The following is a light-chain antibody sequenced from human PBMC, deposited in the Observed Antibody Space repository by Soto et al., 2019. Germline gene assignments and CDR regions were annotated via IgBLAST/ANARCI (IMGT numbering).Light chain of an antibody. J-gene: IGLJ1*01. CDR2: EVS. Sequence: LTQPHSVSESPGKTVTISCTGSSGSIASNYVQWYQQHPGKAPKLMIYEVSNRPSGVSNRFSGSQSGNTASLTISGLQAEDEANYYCSSYTTSNTPLYVFGTGTKLTVL. CDR1: SSGSIASNY. V-gene: IGLV2-14*01. CDR3: SSYTTSNTPLYV.